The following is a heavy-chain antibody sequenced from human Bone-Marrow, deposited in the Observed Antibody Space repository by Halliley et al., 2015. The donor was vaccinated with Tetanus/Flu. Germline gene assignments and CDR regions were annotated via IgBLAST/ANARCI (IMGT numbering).Heavy chain of an antibody. CDR3: ARDLRGDSDY. Sequence: KGVEGVSYISGRGGTTYYADSVKGRFTISRDNAKKSLFLQMNSLRGEDTAVYYCARDLRGDSDYWGQGTLVTVSS. V-gene: IGHV3-48*03. CDR2: ISGRGGTT. J-gene: IGHJ4*02.